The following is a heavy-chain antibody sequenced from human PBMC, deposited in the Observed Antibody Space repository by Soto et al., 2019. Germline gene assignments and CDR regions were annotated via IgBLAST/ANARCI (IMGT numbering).Heavy chain of an antibody. CDR2: ISSNGGST. Sequence: GGSLSLSCAASGFTFSSYAMHWVRQAPGKGLEYVSAISSNGGSTYYANSVKGRFTISRDNSKNTLYLQMGSLRAEDMAVYYCAILRAGSAFDIWGQGTMVTVSS. CDR1: GFTFSSYA. CDR3: AILRAGSAFDI. J-gene: IGHJ3*02. V-gene: IGHV3-64*01.